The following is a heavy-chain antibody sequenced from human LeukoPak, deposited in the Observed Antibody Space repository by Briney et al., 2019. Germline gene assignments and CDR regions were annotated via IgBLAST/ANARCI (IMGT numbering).Heavy chain of an antibody. CDR3: AREFYYYDSSGQIDY. D-gene: IGHD3-22*01. CDR2: IIPILGIA. CDR1: GGTFSSYT. Sequence: SVKVSCKASGGTFSSYTVSWVRQAPGQGLEWMGRIIPILGIANYAQKFQGRVTITADKSTSTAYMELSSLRSEDTAVYYCAREFYYYDSSGQIDYWGQGTLVTVSS. V-gene: IGHV1-69*04. J-gene: IGHJ4*02.